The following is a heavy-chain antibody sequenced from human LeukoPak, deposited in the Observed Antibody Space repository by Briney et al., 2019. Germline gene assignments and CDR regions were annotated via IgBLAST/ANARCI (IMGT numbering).Heavy chain of an antibody. V-gene: IGHV1-18*01. J-gene: IGHJ4*02. CDR2: ISAYNGNT. D-gene: IGHD2-2*02. Sequence: ASVKVSCKASGYTFTSYGISWVRQAPGQGLEWMGWISAYNGNTNYAQKLQGRVTMTTDTSTSTAYMGLRSLRSDDTAVYYCARDGIVVVPAAIFDLDYWGQGTLVTVSS. CDR1: GYTFTSYG. CDR3: ARDGIVVVPAAIFDLDY.